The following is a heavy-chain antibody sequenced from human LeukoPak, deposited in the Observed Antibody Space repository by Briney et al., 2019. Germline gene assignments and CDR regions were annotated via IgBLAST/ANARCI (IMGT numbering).Heavy chain of an antibody. CDR1: GGTFSSYA. D-gene: IGHD3-10*01. J-gene: IGHJ5*02. CDR2: IIPIFGTA. Sequence: ASVKVSCKASGGTFSSYAISWVRQAPGQGLEWMGGIIPIFGTANYAQKFQGRVTITADKSTSTAYMELSSLRSEDTAVYYCARSAIYGSGSPLHLNWFDPWGQGTLVTVSS. V-gene: IGHV1-69*06. CDR3: ARSAIYGSGSPLHLNWFDP.